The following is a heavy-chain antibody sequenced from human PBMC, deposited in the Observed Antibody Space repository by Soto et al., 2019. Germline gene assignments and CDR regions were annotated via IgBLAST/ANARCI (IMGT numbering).Heavy chain of an antibody. CDR2: MNAGNGNA. D-gene: IGHD3-22*01. CDR1: GYTFTSYA. Sequence: QVQLVQSGAEVWKPGASVKVSCKASGYTFTSYAIHWVRLAPGQRLEWIGWMNAGNGNARYSQKFQGRVTITRDTPASTGYMELSSLRSEDTAVYYCARILSYYYDSSGYYLAEDAFDIWGQGTMVTVSS. CDR3: ARILSYYYDSSGYYLAEDAFDI. J-gene: IGHJ3*02. V-gene: IGHV1-3*01.